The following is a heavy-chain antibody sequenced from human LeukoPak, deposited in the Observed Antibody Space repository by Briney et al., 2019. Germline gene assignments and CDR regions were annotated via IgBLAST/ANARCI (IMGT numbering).Heavy chain of an antibody. J-gene: IGHJ3*02. Sequence: SQTLSLTCTVSGGSISSYYWSWIRQPPGKGLEWIGYIYYSGSTNYNPSLKSRVTISVDTSKNQFSLKLSSVTAADTAVYYCARRGYSYAQRYAFDIWGQGTMVTVSS. CDR3: ARRGYSYAQRYAFDI. CDR2: IYYSGST. D-gene: IGHD5-18*01. V-gene: IGHV4-59*08. CDR1: GGSISSYY.